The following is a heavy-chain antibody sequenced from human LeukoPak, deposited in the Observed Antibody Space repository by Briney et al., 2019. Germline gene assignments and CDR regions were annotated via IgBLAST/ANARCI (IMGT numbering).Heavy chain of an antibody. CDR2: ISSSSTI. V-gene: IGHV3-48*01. CDR1: GFTFTNYA. Sequence: PGGSLRLSCAASGFTFTNYAMNWVRQAPGKGLEWVSYISSSSTIYYADSVKGRFTISRDNAKSSLYLQMNSLRAEDTAVYYCAGVRWSRWGQGTLVTVSS. D-gene: IGHD4-23*01. J-gene: IGHJ4*02. CDR3: AGVRWSR.